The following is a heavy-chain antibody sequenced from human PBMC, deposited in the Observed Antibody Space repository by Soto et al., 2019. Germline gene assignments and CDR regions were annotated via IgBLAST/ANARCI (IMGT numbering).Heavy chain of an antibody. V-gene: IGHV3-66*01. CDR3: ASEPGYGRGLSFDP. CDR1: GFSVSDNY. CDR2: IYSSGET. D-gene: IGHD3-16*01. J-gene: IGHJ5*02. Sequence: EVQLVESGGGLVQPGGSLRLSCAASGFSVSDNYMSCVRQAPGKGLEWISVIYSSGETYYGDSLEGSLTISRDNSRNTLYLQINDMRFEDTAIYYSASEPGYGRGLSFDPWGQGIPVTVSS.